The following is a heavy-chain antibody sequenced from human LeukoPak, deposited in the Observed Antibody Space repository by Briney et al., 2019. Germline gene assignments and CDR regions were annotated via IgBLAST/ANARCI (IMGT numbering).Heavy chain of an antibody. CDR2: MNPNSGNT. V-gene: IGHV1-8*01. Sequence: GASVKVSCKASGYTFTSYDINWVRQATGQGLEWMGWMNPNSGNTGYAQKFQGRVTMTRNTSISTAYMELSSLRSEDTAVYYCARSYSSGWLDAFDIWGQGTMVTVSS. CDR3: ARSYSSGWLDAFDI. D-gene: IGHD6-19*01. CDR1: GYTFTSYD. J-gene: IGHJ3*02.